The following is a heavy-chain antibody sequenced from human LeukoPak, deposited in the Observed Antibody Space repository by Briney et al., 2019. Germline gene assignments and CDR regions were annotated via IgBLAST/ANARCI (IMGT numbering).Heavy chain of an antibody. CDR2: IYHSGST. J-gene: IGHJ2*01. CDR1: GYSISSGYY. Sequence: KPSETLSLTCTVSGYSISSGYYWGWIRQPPGKGLEWIGSIYHSGSTYYNPSLKSRVTISVDTSKNQFSLKLSSVTAADTAVYYCARGLEWLFTPRWYFDLWGRGTLVTVSS. V-gene: IGHV4-38-2*02. CDR3: ARGLEWLFTPRWYFDL. D-gene: IGHD3-3*01.